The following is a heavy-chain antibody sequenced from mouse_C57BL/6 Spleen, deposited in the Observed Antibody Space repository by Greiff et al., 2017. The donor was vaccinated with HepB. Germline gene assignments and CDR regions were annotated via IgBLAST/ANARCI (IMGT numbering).Heavy chain of an antibody. D-gene: IGHD1-1*01. CDR2: INPSRGYT. Sequence: QVHVKPSGAELAKPGASVKLSCTASGYTFTSYFMHWVLQGPGQGLEWIGYINPSRGYTKYNQKFKDKATLTADKSSSTAYMQLSSLTYEDSAVYYCARDYYYGSSHAMDYWGQGTSVTVSS. CDR3: ARDYYYGSSHAMDY. V-gene: IGHV1-7*01. J-gene: IGHJ4*01. CDR1: GYTFTSYF.